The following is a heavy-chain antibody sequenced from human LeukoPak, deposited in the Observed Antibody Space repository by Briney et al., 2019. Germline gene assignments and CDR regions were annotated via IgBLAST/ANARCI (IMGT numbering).Heavy chain of an antibody. CDR2: INSDGSST. J-gene: IGHJ4*02. D-gene: IGHD6-6*01. Sequence: GGSLRLSCAASGFTFSSYWMHWVRHAPGKGLVWVSRINSDGSSTNYADSVKGRLTISRDNAKNTLYLQVNNLRAEDTAVYYCARGPNSNWSGLDFWGQGTLLTVSS. CDR3: ARGPNSNWSGLDF. CDR1: GFTFSSYW. V-gene: IGHV3-74*01.